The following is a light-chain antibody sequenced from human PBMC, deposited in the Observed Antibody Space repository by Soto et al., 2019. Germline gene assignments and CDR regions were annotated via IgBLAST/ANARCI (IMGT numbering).Light chain of an antibody. V-gene: IGKV3-20*01. CDR1: QRISSRY. CDR2: GAS. Sequence: EIVLTQSPGTLSLSPGERATLSCRASQRISSRYLAWYQQKPGQAPRLLISGASTRATGITDRFSGSGSGTDFTLTISRLEPEDFALYFCQRYGSSPPFTFGQGTKVEI. J-gene: IGKJ2*01. CDR3: QRYGSSPPFT.